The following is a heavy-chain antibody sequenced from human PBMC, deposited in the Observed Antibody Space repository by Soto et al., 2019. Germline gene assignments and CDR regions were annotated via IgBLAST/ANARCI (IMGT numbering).Heavy chain of an antibody. D-gene: IGHD1-1*01. CDR1: GFTFRSYA. V-gene: IGHV3-30-3*01. J-gene: IGHJ4*02. CDR2: ISYDGSNK. CDR3: ARDDSPRRPFDY. Sequence: GESLRLFCVASGFTFRSYAMHWVRPAPGKGLEGVAVISYDGSNKYYAASVKGRFTISRDNSKNTLYRQMNSLRAEDTAVYYWARDDSPRRPFDYWGQGTLVTVAA.